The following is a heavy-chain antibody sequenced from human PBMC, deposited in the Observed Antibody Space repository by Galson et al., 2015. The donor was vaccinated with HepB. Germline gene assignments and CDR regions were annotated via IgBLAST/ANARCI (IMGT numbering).Heavy chain of an antibody. CDR3: AKAERITMIVVVTHDAFDI. D-gene: IGHD3-22*01. CDR1: GFTFSSYG. J-gene: IGHJ3*02. CDR2: ISYDGSNK. V-gene: IGHV3-30*18. Sequence: SLRLSCAASGFTFSSYGMHWVRQAPGKGLEWVAVISYDGSNKYYADSVKGRFTISRDNSKNTLYLQMNSLRAEDTAVYYCAKAERITMIVVVTHDAFDIWGQGTMVTVSS.